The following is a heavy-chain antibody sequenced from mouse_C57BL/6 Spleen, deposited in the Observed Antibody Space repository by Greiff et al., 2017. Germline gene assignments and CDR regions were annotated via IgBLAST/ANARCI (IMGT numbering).Heavy chain of an antibody. Sequence: QVQLQQPGAELVKPGASVTMSCKASGYTFTSYWITWVKQRPGQGLEWIGDIYPGSGSTNYNEKFKSKATQTVDTSSSTAYMQLSSLTSEDSAVYYCARGDMVTVFDYWGQGTTLTVSS. CDR1: GYTFTSYW. J-gene: IGHJ2*01. CDR3: ARGDMVTVFDY. CDR2: IYPGSGST. V-gene: IGHV1-55*01. D-gene: IGHD2-2*01.